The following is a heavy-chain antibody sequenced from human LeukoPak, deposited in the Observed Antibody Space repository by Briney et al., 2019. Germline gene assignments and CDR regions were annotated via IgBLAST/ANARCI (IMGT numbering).Heavy chain of an antibody. V-gene: IGHV3-48*01. CDR2: ISSSSSTI. CDR3: ARGGPTIFGVVISPFDY. J-gene: IGHJ4*02. Sequence: GGSLRLSCAASGFTFSSYSMNWVRQAPGKGLEWVSYISSSSSTIYYADSVKGRFTISRDNAKNSLYLQMNSLRAEDTALYYCARGGPTIFGVVISPFDYWGQGTLVTVSS. D-gene: IGHD3-3*01. CDR1: GFTFSSYS.